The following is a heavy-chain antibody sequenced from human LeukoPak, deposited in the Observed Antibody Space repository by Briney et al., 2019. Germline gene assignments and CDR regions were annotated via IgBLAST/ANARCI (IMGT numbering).Heavy chain of an antibody. J-gene: IGHJ4*02. CDR1: RFTFSSYA. D-gene: IGHD1/OR15-1a*01. V-gene: IGHV3-23*01. Sequence: PPGGSLRLSCAASRFTFSSYAMSWVRQAPGRGLEWVSVISGSGDSTWYADSVKGRFTISRDNAKNSLYLQMNSLRAEDTAVYYCARTSRVPEYYFDYWGQGTLVTVSS. CDR2: ISGSGDST. CDR3: ARTSRVPEYYFDY.